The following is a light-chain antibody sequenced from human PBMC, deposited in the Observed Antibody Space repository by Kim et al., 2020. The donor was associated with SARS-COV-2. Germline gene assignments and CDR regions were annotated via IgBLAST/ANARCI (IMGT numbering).Light chain of an antibody. CDR3: QQHNGY. J-gene: IGKJ4*01. CDR1: QSITSG. V-gene: IGKV1-5*01. CDR2: LVS. Sequence: TLYASVGDTVNITCRASQSITSGLAWYQQKPGKAPKLLIYLVSNLDSGVPSRFSGSGSGTQFTLTISSLQPDDFATYYCQQHNGYFGGGTKVDIK.